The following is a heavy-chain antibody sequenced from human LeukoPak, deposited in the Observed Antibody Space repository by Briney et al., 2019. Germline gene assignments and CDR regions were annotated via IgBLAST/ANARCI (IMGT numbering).Heavy chain of an antibody. CDR2: IYHSGST. J-gene: IGHJ4*02. D-gene: IGHD6-13*01. CDR3: ARHPIYRSSCFDY. CDR1: RYSISSGYY. V-gene: IGHV4-38-2*02. Sequence: SETLSLTCTVSRYSISSGYYRGWIRQPPGKGLECIGSIYHSGSTYYNPSLKSRVTISVDTSRNQFSLKLSSVTAADTAVYYCARHPIYRSSCFDYWGQGIVVTVSS.